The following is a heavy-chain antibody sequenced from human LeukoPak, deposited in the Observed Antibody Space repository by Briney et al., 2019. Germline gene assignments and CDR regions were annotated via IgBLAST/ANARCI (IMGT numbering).Heavy chain of an antibody. CDR3: ARGGPRVIVVVPAAKNWFDP. J-gene: IGHJ5*02. V-gene: IGHV1-2*02. CDR1: GYTFAGYY. D-gene: IGHD2-2*01. Sequence: ASVKVSCKASGYTFAGYYMHWVRQAPGQGLEWMGWINPNSGGTNYAQKFQGRVTMTRDTSISTAYMELSRLRSDDTAVYYCARGGPRVIVVVPAAKNWFDPWGQGTLVTVSS. CDR2: INPNSGGT.